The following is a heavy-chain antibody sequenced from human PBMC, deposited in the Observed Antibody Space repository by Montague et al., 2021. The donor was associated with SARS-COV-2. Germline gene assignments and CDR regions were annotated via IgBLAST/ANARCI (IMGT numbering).Heavy chain of an antibody. Sequence: SETLSLTCTVSGGSIISSSYYWGWIRQPPGKGLEWIGSIYYSGSTYYNPSLKSRVTISVDTSKNQFSLKLSSVTAADTAVYYCARHYGVVVPAAIYYYYGMDVWGQGTTVTVSS. D-gene: IGHD2-2*02. CDR3: ARHYGVVVPAAIYYYYGMDV. CDR1: GGSIISSSYY. V-gene: IGHV4-39*01. CDR2: IYYSGST. J-gene: IGHJ6*02.